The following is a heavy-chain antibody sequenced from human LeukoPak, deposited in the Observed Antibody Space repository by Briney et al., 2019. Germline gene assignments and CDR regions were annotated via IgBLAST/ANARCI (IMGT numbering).Heavy chain of an antibody. V-gene: IGHV4-61*02. Sequence: PSETLSLTCTVSGGSISSGSYYWSCIRQPAGKGLEWIGRIYTSGSTNYNPSLKSRVTISVDTSKNQFSLKLSSVTAADTAVYYCARDPLFDYWGQGTLVTVSS. CDR2: IYTSGST. CDR1: GGSISSGSYY. CDR3: ARDPLFDY. J-gene: IGHJ4*02.